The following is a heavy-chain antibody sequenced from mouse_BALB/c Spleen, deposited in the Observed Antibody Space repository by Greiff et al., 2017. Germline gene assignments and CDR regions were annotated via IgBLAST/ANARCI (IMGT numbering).Heavy chain of an antibody. J-gene: IGHJ4*01. Sequence: VQLQQSGPELVKPGASMKISCKASGYSFTGYTMNWVKQSHGKNLEWIGLINPYNGGTSYNQKFKGKATLTVDKSSSTAYMELLSLTSEDSAVYYCARRGGKIYDGYGPAMDYWGQGTSVTVSS. V-gene: IGHV1-18*01. CDR1: GYSFTGYT. D-gene: IGHD2-3*01. CDR2: INPYNGGT. CDR3: ARRGGKIYDGYGPAMDY.